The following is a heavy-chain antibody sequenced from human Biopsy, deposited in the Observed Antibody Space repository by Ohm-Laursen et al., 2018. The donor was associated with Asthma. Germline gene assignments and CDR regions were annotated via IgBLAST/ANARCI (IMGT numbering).Heavy chain of an antibody. CDR3: ARHWDWGSFFDY. V-gene: IGHV4-34*01. D-gene: IGHD7-27*01. CDR2: ISYTGSA. CDR1: PGSFSGFF. J-gene: IGHJ4*02. Sequence: SDTLSLTCDVYPGSFSGFFWTWIRQPPGKGLEWMGSISYTGSAYHNPSLKSRVTISVDTSKNRFSLKLSSVTAADTAVYYCARHWDWGSFFDYWGQGTPVTVSS.